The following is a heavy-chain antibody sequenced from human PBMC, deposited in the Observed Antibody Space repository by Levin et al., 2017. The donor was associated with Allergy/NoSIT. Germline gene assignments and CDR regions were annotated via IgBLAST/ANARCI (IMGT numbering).Heavy chain of an antibody. CDR3: ARASSGGGYCSSTSCHPPFDI. J-gene: IGHJ3*02. CDR2: IFCTGRA. CDR1: GGSISSGNYF. V-gene: IGHV4-30-4*01. D-gene: IGHD2-2*01. Sequence: SETLSLTCSVSGGSISSGNYFWTWIRQPPGKGLEWIGYIFCTGRAYYNPSLLSRVTILVDTSTNQFSLNLGSVTAADTAVYYCARASSGGGYCSSTSCHPPFDIWGPGTMVTVSS.